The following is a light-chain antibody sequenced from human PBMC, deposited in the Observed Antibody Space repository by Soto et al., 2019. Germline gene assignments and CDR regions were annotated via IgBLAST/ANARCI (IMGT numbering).Light chain of an antibody. CDR3: QQLKSYPLT. Sequence: DIQLTQSPSFLSASVGDRVTITCRASQGISSYLAWYQQNAGKAPKLLIYAASTLQSGVPSRFSGSGSGTEFTLTISSLQPEDFATYYCQQLKSYPLTFGGGTKVEIK. CDR1: QGISSY. CDR2: AAS. V-gene: IGKV1-9*01. J-gene: IGKJ4*01.